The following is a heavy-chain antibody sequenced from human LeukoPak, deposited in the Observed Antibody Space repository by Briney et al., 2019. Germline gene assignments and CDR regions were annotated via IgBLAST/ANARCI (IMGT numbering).Heavy chain of an antibody. Sequence: ETLSLTCTVSGGSISSYYWSWVRQAPGKGLEWVSAISNSGGNTYYADSVKGRFTISRDNSKNTLYLQMGSLRAEDMAVYYCARDPGGWYRYFDYWGQGTLVTVSS. V-gene: IGHV3-53*05. CDR2: ISNSGGNT. J-gene: IGHJ4*02. CDR1: GGSISSYY. CDR3: ARDPGGWYRYFDY. D-gene: IGHD6-19*01.